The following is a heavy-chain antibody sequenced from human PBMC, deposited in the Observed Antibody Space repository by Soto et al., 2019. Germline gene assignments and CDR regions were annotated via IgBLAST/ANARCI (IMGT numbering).Heavy chain of an antibody. V-gene: IGHV1-69*13. CDR3: ASSSGWARVYFDY. D-gene: IGHD6-19*01. CDR2: IIPIFGTA. Sequence: ASVKVSCKATGGTFSSYAISWVRQAPGQGLEWMGGIIPIFGTANYAQKFQGRVTITADESTSTAYMELSSLRSEDTAVYYCASSSGWARVYFDYWGQGTLVTVSS. J-gene: IGHJ4*02. CDR1: GGTFSSYA.